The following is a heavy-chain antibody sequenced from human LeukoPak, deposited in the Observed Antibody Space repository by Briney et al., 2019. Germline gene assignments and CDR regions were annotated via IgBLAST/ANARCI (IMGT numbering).Heavy chain of an antibody. Sequence: SETLSLTCAVHGGSFSGYHWNWIRQSPGKGLEWIGEINDRGHTNYNPSLESRITISVDTSKKQFSLNLSSVTAADTAVYYCARDPTTVVTTPYYFDFWGQGTLVTVSS. D-gene: IGHD4-23*01. CDR1: GGSFSGYH. V-gene: IGHV4-34*01. CDR2: INDRGHT. CDR3: ARDPTTVVTTPYYFDF. J-gene: IGHJ4*02.